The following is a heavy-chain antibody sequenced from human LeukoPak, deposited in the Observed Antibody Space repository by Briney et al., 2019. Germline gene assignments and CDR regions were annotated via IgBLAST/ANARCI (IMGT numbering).Heavy chain of an antibody. CDR1: GGSISSGGYY. J-gene: IGHJ4*02. CDR3: ARGLQYQLLSAYFDY. CDR2: IYHSGST. Sequence: PSETLSLTCTVSGGSISSGGYYWSWIRQPPGKGLEWIGYIYHSGSTYYNPSLKSRVTISVDRSENQFSLKLSSVTAADTAVYYCARGLQYQLLSAYFDYWGQGTLVTAS. V-gene: IGHV4-30-2*01. D-gene: IGHD2-2*01.